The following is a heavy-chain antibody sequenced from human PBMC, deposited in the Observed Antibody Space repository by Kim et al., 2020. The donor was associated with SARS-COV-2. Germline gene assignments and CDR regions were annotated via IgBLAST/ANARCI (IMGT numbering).Heavy chain of an antibody. CDR1: GYSFTSYW. V-gene: IGHV5-10-1*01. CDR3: ASTPFITIFGVVPDHL. D-gene: IGHD3-3*01. CDR2: IDPSDSYT. J-gene: IGHJ5*02. Sequence: GESLKISCKGSGYSFTSYWISWVRQMPGKGLEWMGRIDPSDSYTNYSPSFQGHVTFSADKSISTAYLQWSSLKASDTAMYYCASTPFITIFGVVPDHLWGQGTLVTVSS.